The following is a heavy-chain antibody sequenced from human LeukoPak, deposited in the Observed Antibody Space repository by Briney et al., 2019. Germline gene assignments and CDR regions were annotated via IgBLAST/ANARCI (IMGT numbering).Heavy chain of an antibody. Sequence: GGSLRLSCVASGFTFNRCGMHWVRHAPGKGLEWVARILYDGSREYYADSVEGRFTIARDNSKNTLYLEMNSMREEDTAVYYCVKSSGTEDYGMDAWGQGTTVTVSS. CDR1: GFTFNRCG. J-gene: IGHJ6*02. V-gene: IGHV3-30*02. D-gene: IGHD3-10*01. CDR3: VKSSGTEDYGMDA. CDR2: ILYDGSRE.